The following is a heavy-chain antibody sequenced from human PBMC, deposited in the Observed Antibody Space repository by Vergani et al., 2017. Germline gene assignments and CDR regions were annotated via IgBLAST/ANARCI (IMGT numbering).Heavy chain of an antibody. Sequence: EVQLVESGGGLVQPGRSLRLSCAASGFTLDDYAMHWVRQAPGKGREWVSGISWNSCSIGYADSVKGRFTISRDNAKNSLYLQMNSLRAEDTALYYCAKDGHDYGDSYIWFDPWGQGTLVTVSS. CDR1: GFTLDDYA. CDR3: AKDGHDYGDSYIWFDP. CDR2: ISWNSCSI. D-gene: IGHD4-17*01. V-gene: IGHV3-9*01. J-gene: IGHJ5*02.